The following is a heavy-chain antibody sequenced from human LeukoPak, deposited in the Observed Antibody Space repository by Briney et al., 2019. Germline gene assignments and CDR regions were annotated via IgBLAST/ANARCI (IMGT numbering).Heavy chain of an antibody. J-gene: IGHJ4*02. D-gene: IGHD6-13*01. CDR3: ARGRYSSSWFPFDY. CDR1: GGSFSGYY. CDR2: INHSGST. Sequence: SETLSLTCAVHGGSFSGYYWSWIRQPPGKGLEWIGEINHSGSTNYNPSLKSRVTISVDTSKNQFSLKLSSVTAADTAVYYCARGRYSSSWFPFDYWGQGTLVTVSS. V-gene: IGHV4-34*01.